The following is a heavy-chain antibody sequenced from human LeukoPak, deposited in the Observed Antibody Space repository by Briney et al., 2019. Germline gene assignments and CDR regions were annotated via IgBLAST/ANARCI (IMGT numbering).Heavy chain of an antibody. J-gene: IGHJ3*02. CDR1: GGSFSSYY. CDR3: AREGYSSGRIGASDI. V-gene: IGHV4-59*01. D-gene: IGHD6-19*01. CDR2: IYYSGST. Sequence: SETLSLTCTVSGGSFSSYYWSWIRQPPGKGLEWIGYIYYSGSTNYNPSLKSRVTISVDTSKNQFSLKLSSVTAADTAVYYCAREGYSSGRIGASDIWGQGTMVSVSS.